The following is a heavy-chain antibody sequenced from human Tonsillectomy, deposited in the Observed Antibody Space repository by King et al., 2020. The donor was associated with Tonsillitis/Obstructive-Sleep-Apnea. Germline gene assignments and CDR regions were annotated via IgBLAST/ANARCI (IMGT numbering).Heavy chain of an antibody. CDR3: ARGFPMVRGVKAVSYWFDP. CDR1: GGSISSYY. Sequence: VQLQESGPGLVKPSETLSLTCTVSGGSISSYYWSWIRQPPGKGLEWIGYIYYSGSTNYNPSLTSRVTISVDTSKNQFSLKLSSVTAADTAVYYCARGFPMVRGVKAVSYWFDPWGQGTLVTVSS. CDR2: IYYSGST. V-gene: IGHV4-59*01. D-gene: IGHD3-10*01. J-gene: IGHJ5*02.